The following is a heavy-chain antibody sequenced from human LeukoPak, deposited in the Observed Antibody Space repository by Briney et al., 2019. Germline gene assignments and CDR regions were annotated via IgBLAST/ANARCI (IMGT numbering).Heavy chain of an antibody. D-gene: IGHD3-10*02. J-gene: IGHJ4*02. Sequence: PWGSLRLSCAASGYTFSSYWMHWVRQALGKGLVWVSRINSDGSSTSYADSVKGRFTIPRDNAKNTLYLQMNSLRAEDTAVYYCARDLGITMSHDYWGQGTLVTVSS. CDR3: ARDLGITMSHDY. CDR2: INSDGSST. CDR1: GYTFSSYW. V-gene: IGHV3-74*01.